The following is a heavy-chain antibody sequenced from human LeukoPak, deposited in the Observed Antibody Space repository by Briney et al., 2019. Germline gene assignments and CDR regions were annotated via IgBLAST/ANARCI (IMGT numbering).Heavy chain of an antibody. J-gene: IGHJ4*02. D-gene: IGHD3-9*01. V-gene: IGHV3-74*01. CDR3: AKDFSPSATFYYFDS. CDR2: INSDGSRT. Sequence: GGSLRLSCVASGFTFSNYWMHWVRQVPGKGLVWVSRINSDGSRTNYVDSAKGRFTISRDNAKNTLYLQMNSLRAEDTAVYYCAKDFSPSATFYYFDSWGQGTLVTVSS. CDR1: GFTFSNYW.